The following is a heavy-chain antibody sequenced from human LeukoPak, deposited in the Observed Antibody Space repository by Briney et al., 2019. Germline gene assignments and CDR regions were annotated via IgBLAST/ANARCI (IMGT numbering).Heavy chain of an antibody. CDR1: GYTFTSYY. V-gene: IGHV1-2*02. J-gene: IGHJ5*02. CDR2: INPNSGGT. Sequence: ASVKVSCKASGYTFTSYYMHWVRQAPGQGLEWMGWINPNSGGTNYAQKFQGRVTMTRDTSISTAYMELSRLRSDDTAVYYCARGGFCSGGSCYFGMVNWFDPWGQGTLVTVSS. D-gene: IGHD2-15*01. CDR3: ARGGFCSGGSCYFGMVNWFDP.